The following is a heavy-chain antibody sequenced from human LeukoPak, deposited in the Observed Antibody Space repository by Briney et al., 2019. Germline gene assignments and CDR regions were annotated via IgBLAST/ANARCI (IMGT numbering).Heavy chain of an antibody. V-gene: IGHV3-74*01. CDR1: GFTFSSYW. CDR2: INSAGIST. J-gene: IGHJ4*02. CDR3: ARGPGGSYSGAYLDY. D-gene: IGHD1-26*01. Sequence: PGRSLRLSCTASGFTFSSYWMHWVRQVPGKGLVWVSRINSAGISTNYADSVKGRFTISRDNAKNTLYLQMNSLRAEDTAIYYCARGPGGSYSGAYLDYWGQGTLVTVSS.